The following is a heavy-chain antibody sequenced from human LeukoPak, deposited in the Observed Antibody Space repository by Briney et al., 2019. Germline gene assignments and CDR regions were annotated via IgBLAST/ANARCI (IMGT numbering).Heavy chain of an antibody. J-gene: IGHJ4*02. CDR2: IYYSGST. Sequence: PSETLSLTCTVSGGSIGSYYWSWIRQPPGKGLEWIGYIYYSGSTNYNPSLKSRVTISVDTSKNQFSLKLSSVTAADTAVYYCAREINDDSSGYRSYYFDYWGQGTLVTVSS. D-gene: IGHD3-22*01. V-gene: IGHV4-59*01. CDR3: AREINDDSSGYRSYYFDY. CDR1: GGSIGSYY.